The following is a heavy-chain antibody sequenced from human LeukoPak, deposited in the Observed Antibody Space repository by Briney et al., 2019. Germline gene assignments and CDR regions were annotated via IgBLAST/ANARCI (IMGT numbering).Heavy chain of an antibody. CDR1: GGSISSGGYY. V-gene: IGHV4-31*01. J-gene: IGHJ5*02. D-gene: IGHD3-16*02. CDR3: ARAGVWGSYRHKPHNWFDP. Sequence: PSQTLSLTCTVSGGSISSGGYYWSWIRQHPGKGLEWIGYIHNSGSTYYNPSLKSPVSISVDTSKSHFSLRLSSVTAADTAVYYCARAGVWGSYRHKPHNWFDPWGQGTLVTVSS. CDR2: IHNSGST.